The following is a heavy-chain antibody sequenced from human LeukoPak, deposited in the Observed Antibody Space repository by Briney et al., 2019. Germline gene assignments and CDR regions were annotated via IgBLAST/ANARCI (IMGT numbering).Heavy chain of an antibody. J-gene: IGHJ4*02. CDR1: GFTFSGYG. CDR2: ISFDGSHK. V-gene: IGHV3-30*18. D-gene: IGHD2-15*01. Sequence: GGSLRLSCAVFGFTFSGYGMHWVRQAPGKGLEWVAVISFDGSHKYYADSVKGRFTISRDNSKNTLDLQMSSLRAEDTAVYYCAKDCRGGSCYSFDYWGQGALVTVSS. CDR3: AKDCRGGSCYSFDY.